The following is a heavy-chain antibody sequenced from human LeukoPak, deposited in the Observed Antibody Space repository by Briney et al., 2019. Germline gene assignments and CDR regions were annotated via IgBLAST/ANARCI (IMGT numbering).Heavy chain of an antibody. CDR2: ISTGSTYT. D-gene: IGHD2/OR15-2a*01. CDR3: ARDRIDDAFDI. V-gene: IGHV3-11*05. CDR1: GFSFSDYY. Sequence: GGSLRLSCAASGFSFSDYYMSCIRQVPGKGLEWISSISTGSTYTHYADSVKGRFTISRDNAKNSLYLQMNSLRAEDTAVYYCARDRIDDAFDIWGQGTMVTVSS. J-gene: IGHJ3*02.